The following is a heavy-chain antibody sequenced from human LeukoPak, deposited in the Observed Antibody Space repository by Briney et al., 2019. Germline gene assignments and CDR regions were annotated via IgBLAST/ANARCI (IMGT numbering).Heavy chain of an antibody. CDR3: ASATGREAFDI. Sequence: SETLSLTCTVSGDSISSGGYFWSWIRQHPGKGLEWIGYIYYSGTTYYNPSLKSRVTISVDTSKNQFSLKLNSVTAADTAVYYCASATGREAFDIWGQGTMVTVSS. CDR2: IYYSGTT. CDR1: GDSISSGGYF. V-gene: IGHV4-31*03. J-gene: IGHJ3*02. D-gene: IGHD3-10*01.